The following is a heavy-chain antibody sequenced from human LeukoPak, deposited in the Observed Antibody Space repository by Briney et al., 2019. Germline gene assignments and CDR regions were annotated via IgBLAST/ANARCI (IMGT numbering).Heavy chain of an antibody. CDR3: ARLNWNYNFDY. V-gene: IGHV3-7*01. J-gene: IGHJ4*02. CDR1: GFTFSSYW. D-gene: IGHD1-7*01. Sequence: GESLRLSCAASGFTFSSYWMSWVRQAPGKGLEWVANIKQDGSEKYYVDSVKGRFTISRDNAKNSLYLQMNSLRAEDTAVYYCARLNWNYNFDYWGQGTLVTVSS. CDR2: IKQDGSEK.